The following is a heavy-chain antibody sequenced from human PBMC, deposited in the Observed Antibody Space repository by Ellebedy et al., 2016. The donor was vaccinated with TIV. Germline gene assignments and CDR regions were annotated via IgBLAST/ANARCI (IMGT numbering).Heavy chain of an antibody. Sequence: ASVKVSXXASGGTFSSYAISWVRQAPGQGLEWMGWISAYNGNTNYAQKLQGRVTMTTDTSTSTAYMELRSLRSDDTAVYYCARAVRRDGFTLGYWGQGTLVTVSS. J-gene: IGHJ4*02. V-gene: IGHV1-18*01. D-gene: IGHD5-24*01. CDR2: ISAYNGNT. CDR3: ARAVRRDGFTLGY. CDR1: GGTFSSYA.